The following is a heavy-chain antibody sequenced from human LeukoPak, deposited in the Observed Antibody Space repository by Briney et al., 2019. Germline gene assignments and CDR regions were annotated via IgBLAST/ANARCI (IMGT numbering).Heavy chain of an antibody. CDR2: IYPGDSDT. CDR3: ASTSRRYQLVFDY. J-gene: IGHJ4*02. CDR1: GYSFTSYW. D-gene: IGHD2-2*01. Sequence: GESLEISCKGSGYSFTSYWIGWVRQMPGKGLEWMGIIYPGDSDTRCSPSFQGQVTISADKSISTAYLQWSSLKASDTAMYYCASTSRRYQLVFDYWGQGTLVTVSS. V-gene: IGHV5-51*01.